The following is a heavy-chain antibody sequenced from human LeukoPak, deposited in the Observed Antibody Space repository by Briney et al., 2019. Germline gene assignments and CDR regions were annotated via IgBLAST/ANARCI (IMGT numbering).Heavy chain of an antibody. Sequence: PGESLRLSCAASGFTFSSFGMHWVRQAPGKWLEWVAVISYDGSNKYYADSVKGRFTISRDNSKNTLYLQMNSLRAEDTAAYYCAILWGLCDDWGQGTLVTVSS. V-gene: IGHV3-30*03. CDR1: GFTFSSFG. CDR3: AILWGLCDD. D-gene: IGHD3-16*01. J-gene: IGHJ4*02. CDR2: ISYDGSNK.